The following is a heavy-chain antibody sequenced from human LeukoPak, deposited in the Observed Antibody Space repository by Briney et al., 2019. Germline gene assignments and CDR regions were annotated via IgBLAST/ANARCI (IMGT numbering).Heavy chain of an antibody. V-gene: IGHV5-51*01. Sequence: GESLKISCKCSGYSFTTYWIGWVRQMPGKGLEWMGIIHPGDSDTRYSPSFQGQVSISADKSISTAYLQWSSLKASDTAMYYCATTNGGNRYYFDYWGQGTLVTVPS. CDR2: IHPGDSDT. J-gene: IGHJ4*02. CDR3: ATTNGGNRYYFDY. D-gene: IGHD4-23*01. CDR1: GYSFTTYW.